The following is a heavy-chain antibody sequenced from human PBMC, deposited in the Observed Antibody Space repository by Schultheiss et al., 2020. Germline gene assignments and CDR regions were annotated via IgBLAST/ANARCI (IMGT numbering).Heavy chain of an antibody. CDR2: IKQDGSDK. Sequence: GESLKISCAASGFTFSSYWMTWVRQAPGKGLEWVASIKQDGSDKYYVDSVKGRFTISRDNAKNSLYLQMDSLRAEDTAVYYCAKGLSSGGSCYSPSDYWGQGTLVTVAS. D-gene: IGHD2-15*01. J-gene: IGHJ4*02. CDR1: GFTFSSYW. CDR3: AKGLSSGGSCYSPSDY. V-gene: IGHV3-7*03.